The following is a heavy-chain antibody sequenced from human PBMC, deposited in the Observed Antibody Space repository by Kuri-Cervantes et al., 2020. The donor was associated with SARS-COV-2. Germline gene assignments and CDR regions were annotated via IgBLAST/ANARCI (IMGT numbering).Heavy chain of an antibody. CDR2: MNPDTGNT. CDR3: YCAPKEGFDS. Sequence: ASVKVSCKASGYTFTTYDINWVRQAAGQGLEWMGWMNPDTGNTDYAPNFRGRVTTSRDTSISTVYLELSSLTSEDTAIYYCYCAPKEGFDSWGQGTLVTVSS. V-gene: IGHV1-8*03. CDR1: GYTFTTYD. D-gene: IGHD2-21*01. J-gene: IGHJ4*02.